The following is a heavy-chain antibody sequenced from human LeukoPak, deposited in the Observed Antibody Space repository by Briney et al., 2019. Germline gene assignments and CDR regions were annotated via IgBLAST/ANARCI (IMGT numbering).Heavy chain of an antibody. CDR3: ARDRSMIRGVKAFEH. V-gene: IGHV1-18*01. J-gene: IGHJ4*02. CDR2: ISPYNGDT. D-gene: IGHD3-10*01. CDR1: GYTFTTYG. Sequence: GASVKVSRKASGYTFTTYGITWVRQAPGQGLEWMGWISPYNGDTNYAQKFQGRVTMTTDTYTSTAYMELRSLRSDDPAVYYCARDRSMIRGVKAFEHWGQGTLVTVSS.